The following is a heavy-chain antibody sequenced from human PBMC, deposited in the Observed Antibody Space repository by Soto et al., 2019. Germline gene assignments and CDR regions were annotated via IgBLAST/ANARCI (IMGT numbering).Heavy chain of an antibody. CDR2: INPSGDSR. D-gene: IGHD1-26*01. CDR3: AALRVVGATFDL. J-gene: IGHJ4*02. V-gene: IGHV1-46*01. Sequence: ASVKVSCKASGFSFSDYFMHWVRQAPGQGLEWMGIINPSGDSRNYAQKFQGRVTITRDMSTSTAYMELSSLRSEDTAVYYCAALRVVGATFDLWGQRNPVRVYS. CDR1: GFSFSDYF.